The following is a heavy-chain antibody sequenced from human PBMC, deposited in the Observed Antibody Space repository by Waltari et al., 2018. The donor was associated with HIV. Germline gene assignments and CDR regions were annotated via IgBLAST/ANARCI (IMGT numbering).Heavy chain of an antibody. V-gene: IGHV4-34*01. CDR1: GGSFSGYY. CDR2: INHSGST. Sequence: ETLSLTCAVYGGSFSGYYWSWIRQPPGKGLEWIGEINHSGSTNYNPSLKSRVTISVDTSKNQFSLKLSSVTAADTAVYYCARGPYGYCSSTSCYRWVDYWGQGTLVTVSS. CDR3: ARGPYGYCSSTSCYRWVDY. J-gene: IGHJ4*02. D-gene: IGHD2-2*02.